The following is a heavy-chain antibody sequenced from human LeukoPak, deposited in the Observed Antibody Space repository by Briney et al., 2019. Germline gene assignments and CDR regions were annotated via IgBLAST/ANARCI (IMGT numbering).Heavy chain of an antibody. CDR2: INPNSGGT. V-gene: IGHV1-2*02. D-gene: IGHD2-2*02. CDR1: GYTFTGYY. Sequence: ASVKVSCKASGYTFTGYYMHWVRQAPGQGLEWMGWINPNSGGTNYAQKVQVRVTMTRDTSISTAYMELSRLRSDDTAVYYCARVSGYCSSTSCYSGALDIWGQGTMVTVSS. CDR3: ARVSGYCSSTSCYSGALDI. J-gene: IGHJ3*02.